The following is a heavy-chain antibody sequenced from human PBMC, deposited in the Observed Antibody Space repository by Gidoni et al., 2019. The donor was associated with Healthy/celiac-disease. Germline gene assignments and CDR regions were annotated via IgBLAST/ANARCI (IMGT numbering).Heavy chain of an antibody. CDR3: ASSIAVAGVDY. CDR2: IKQDGSEK. D-gene: IGHD6-19*01. V-gene: IGHV3-7*01. J-gene: IGHJ4*02. CDR1: GFTSSSDW. Sequence: EVQLVESGGGLVQPGGSLRLSCAASGFTSSSDWMSWVRPAPGKGLEWVTNIKQDGSEKYYVDSVKGRFTISRDNAKNSLYLQMNSLRAEDTAVYYCASSIAVAGVDYWGQGTLVTVSS.